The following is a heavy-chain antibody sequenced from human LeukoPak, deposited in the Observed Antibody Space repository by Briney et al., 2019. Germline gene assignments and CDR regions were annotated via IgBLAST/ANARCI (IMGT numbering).Heavy chain of an antibody. D-gene: IGHD3-22*01. CDR2: FYYSGST. J-gene: IGHJ3*02. Sequence: SETLSLTCTVSGGSISSSSYYWVWIRQPPGKGLEWIGSFYYSGSTYNNPSLKSRVTLSVDTSKNQFSLRLSSVTAADTAAYYCARRGYYESSGYFNAFDIWGQGTLVTVSS. V-gene: IGHV4-39*01. CDR3: ARRGYYESSGYFNAFDI. CDR1: GGSISSSSYY.